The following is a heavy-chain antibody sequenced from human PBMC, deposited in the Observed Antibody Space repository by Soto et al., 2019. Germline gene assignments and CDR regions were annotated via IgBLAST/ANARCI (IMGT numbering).Heavy chain of an antibody. Sequence: GGSLRLSCAASGFTFSRHAMSWVRQAPGKGLEWVSAISGSGGSTYYADSVKGRFTISRDNSKNTLYLQMNGLRAEDTAVYYCAKSSSGWYEAPFDSWGQGTLVTVSS. J-gene: IGHJ4*02. CDR1: GFTFSRHA. CDR2: ISGSGGST. V-gene: IGHV3-23*01. D-gene: IGHD6-19*01. CDR3: AKSSSGWYEAPFDS.